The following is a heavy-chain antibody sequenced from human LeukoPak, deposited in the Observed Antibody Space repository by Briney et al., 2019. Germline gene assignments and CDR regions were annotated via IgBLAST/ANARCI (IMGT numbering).Heavy chain of an antibody. V-gene: IGHV3-43D*03. CDR1: GFTFDDYA. D-gene: IGHD5-18*01. CDR2: ISWDGGST. CDR3: AKDARVDTAMVGGGYYYYYYMDV. J-gene: IGHJ6*03. Sequence: GGSLRLSCAASGFTFDDYAMHWVRQAPGKGLEWVSLISWDGGSTYYADSVKGRFTISRDNSKNSLYLQVNSLRAEDTALYYCAKDARVDTAMVGGGYYYYYYMDVWGKGTTVTVSS.